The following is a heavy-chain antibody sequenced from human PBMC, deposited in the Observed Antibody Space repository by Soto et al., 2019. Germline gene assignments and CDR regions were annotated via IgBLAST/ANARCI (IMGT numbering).Heavy chain of an antibody. CDR3: AKVSEDIVVVVAASSDYYFDY. Sequence: QVQLVESGGGVVQPGRSLRLSCAASGFTFSSYGMHWVRQAPGKGLEWVAVISYDGSNKYYADSVKGRFTISRDNSKNTLYLQMNSLRAEDTAVYYCAKVSEDIVVVVAASSDYYFDYWGQGTLVTVCS. D-gene: IGHD2-15*01. V-gene: IGHV3-30*18. J-gene: IGHJ4*02. CDR1: GFTFSSYG. CDR2: ISYDGSNK.